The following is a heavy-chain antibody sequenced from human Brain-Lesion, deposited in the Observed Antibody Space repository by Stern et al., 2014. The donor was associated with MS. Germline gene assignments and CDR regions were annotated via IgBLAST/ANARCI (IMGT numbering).Heavy chain of an antibody. CDR2: INYRRNP. CDR1: YDYISSYY. D-gene: IGHD3-22*01. Sequence: QVQLVQSGPGLVKPSETLSLTCTVSYDYISSYYWTWLRQPPGKGLEWIGYINYRRNPNYNPALKSRVTISVDTSKNQFSLKLTSVTAADTAVYYCARAFSDYHDSTPGYWGQGTLVTVSS. CDR3: ARAFSDYHDSTPGY. V-gene: IGHV4-59*01. J-gene: IGHJ4*02.